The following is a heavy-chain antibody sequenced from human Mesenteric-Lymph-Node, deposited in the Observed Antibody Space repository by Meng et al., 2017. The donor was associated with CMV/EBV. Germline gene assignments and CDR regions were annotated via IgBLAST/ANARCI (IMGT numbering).Heavy chain of an antibody. CDR1: GFTFNIFW. V-gene: IGHV3-7*01. CDR3: ARDLKGGMDV. CDR2: IKYDGSEK. J-gene: IGHJ6*02. Sequence: GESLKISCAASGFTFNIFWMSWVRQAPGKGLEWVANIKYDGSEKYYVDSVKGRFTISRDNAKNSLYLQMNSLRAEDTAVYYCARDLKGGMDVWGQGTTVTVSS.